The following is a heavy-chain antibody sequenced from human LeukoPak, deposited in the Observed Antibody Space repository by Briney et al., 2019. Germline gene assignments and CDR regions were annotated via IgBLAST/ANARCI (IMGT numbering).Heavy chain of an antibody. J-gene: IGHJ4*02. CDR1: GFTFSNYG. Sequence: PGGPLRLSCAASGFTFSNYGMNWVRKAPGKGLEWVSGISGSGGSTYSADSVKGRFIISRDNSKNMLYLQMNSLRAEDTAVYYCARERVVPAAILDYWGQGTLVTVSS. CDR3: ARERVVPAAILDY. V-gene: IGHV3-23*01. CDR2: ISGSGGST. D-gene: IGHD2-2*01.